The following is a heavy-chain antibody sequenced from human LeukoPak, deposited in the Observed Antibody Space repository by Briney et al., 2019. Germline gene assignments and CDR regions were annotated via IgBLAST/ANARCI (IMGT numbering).Heavy chain of an antibody. D-gene: IGHD2-21*01. CDR1: GGSFSDYY. J-gene: IGHJ3*02. CDR2: INHSGST. V-gene: IGHV4-34*01. CDR3: ASATVKLWWSNGAHLGDHAFDI. Sequence: SETLSLTCAAYGGSFSDYYWSWIRKPPGKRLEWIGEINHSGSTNYNPSLKSRVTISVDTSKNQFSLKLSSVTAADTAVFYCASATVKLWWSNGAHLGDHAFDIWGQGTMVTVSS.